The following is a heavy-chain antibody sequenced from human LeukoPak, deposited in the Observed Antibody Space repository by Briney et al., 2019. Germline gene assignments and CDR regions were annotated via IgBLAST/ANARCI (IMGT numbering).Heavy chain of an antibody. J-gene: IGHJ3*02. V-gene: IGHV4-34*01. D-gene: IGHD4-23*01. Sequence: SETLSLTCAVYGGSFSGYYWSWIRQPPGKGLEWIGEINHSGSTNYNPSLKSRVTISVDTSKNQFSLKLSSVTAADTAVYYCAREPITTVVTPVGAFDIWGQGTMVTVSS. CDR2: INHSGST. CDR3: AREPITTVVTPVGAFDI. CDR1: GGSFSGYY.